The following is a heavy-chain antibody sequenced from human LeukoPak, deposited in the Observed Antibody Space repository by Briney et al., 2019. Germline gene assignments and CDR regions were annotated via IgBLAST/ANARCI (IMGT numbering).Heavy chain of an antibody. D-gene: IGHD3-10*01. CDR2: VYYTGTT. CDR3: VRWDYYGSGSRRLDS. V-gene: IGHV4-59*08. Sequence: SETLSLTCTISGGSISNYFWNWIRQPPGKGLEWIGYVYYTGTTNYNPSLNSRVTISLDTSKNQFSPKMTSVTAADTAVYYCVRWDYYGSGSRRLDSWGQGTLVTVSS. J-gene: IGHJ4*02. CDR1: GGSISNYF.